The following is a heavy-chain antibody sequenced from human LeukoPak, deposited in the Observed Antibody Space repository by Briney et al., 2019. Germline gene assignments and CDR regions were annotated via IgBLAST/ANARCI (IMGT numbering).Heavy chain of an antibody. J-gene: IGHJ1*01. D-gene: IGHD3-22*01. Sequence: ASVKVSCKASGYTFTSYAMNWVRQAPGQGLEWMGWINTNTGNPTYAQGFTGRFVFSLDTSVSTAYLQISSLKAEDTAVYYCARDRGSVAYYDSSGYYSQWFQHWGQGTLVTVSS. CDR2: INTNTGNP. V-gene: IGHV7-4-1*02. CDR3: ARDRGSVAYYDSSGYYSQWFQH. CDR1: GYTFTSYA.